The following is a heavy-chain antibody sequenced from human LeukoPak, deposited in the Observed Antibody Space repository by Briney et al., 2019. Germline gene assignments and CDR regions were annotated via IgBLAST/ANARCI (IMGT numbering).Heavy chain of an antibody. V-gene: IGHV3-23*01. J-gene: IGHJ4*02. Sequence: GGSLRLSCAASGFTFSSYGMHWVRQAPGKGLEWVSTISGSGSGTYFADSVKGRFTISRNNSKNTLYLQMNNLRAEDTAVYYCAKDCFGDGYNFCYWGQGTLVTVSS. CDR2: ISGSGSGT. CDR1: GFTFSSYG. CDR3: AKDCFGDGYNFCY. D-gene: IGHD5-24*01.